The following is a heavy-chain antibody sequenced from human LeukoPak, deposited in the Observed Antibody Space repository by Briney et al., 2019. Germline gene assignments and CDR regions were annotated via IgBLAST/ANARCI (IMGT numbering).Heavy chain of an antibody. CDR3: ASPTRGGAFDI. Sequence: GGSMRLSCAASGFTVSTNYMTGVRQAPREGLEWVSVLYSGGRKHYADSVKGRFTISRHNSKNTLYLQMNSLRAEDTAVYYCASPTRGGAFDIWGQGTMVTVSS. V-gene: IGHV3-53*04. CDR2: LYSGGRK. D-gene: IGHD5-24*01. J-gene: IGHJ3*02. CDR1: GFTVSTNY.